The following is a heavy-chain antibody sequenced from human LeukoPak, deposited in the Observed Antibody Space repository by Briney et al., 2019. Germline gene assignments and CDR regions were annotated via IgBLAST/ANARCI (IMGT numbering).Heavy chain of an antibody. CDR3: AKGLTTVVYGFDY. D-gene: IGHD4-23*01. CDR1: GLTFSSYG. V-gene: IGHV3-30*18. Sequence: GGSLRLSCAASGLTFSSYGMHCVRQAPGKGLEWVAVISYDGSNKYYADSVKGRFTISRDNSKNTLYLQMNSLRAEDTAVYYCAKGLTTVVYGFDYWGQGTLVTVSS. J-gene: IGHJ4*02. CDR2: ISYDGSNK.